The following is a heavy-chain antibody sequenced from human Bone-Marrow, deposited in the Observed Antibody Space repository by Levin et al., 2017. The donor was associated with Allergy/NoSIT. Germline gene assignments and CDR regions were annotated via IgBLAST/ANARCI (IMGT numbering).Heavy chain of an antibody. D-gene: IGHD6-6*01. CDR3: ARDSLRIAARLRGVRYYYYGMDV. Sequence: ASVKVSCKASGGTFSSYAISWVRQAPGQGLEWMGGIIPIFGTANYAQKFQGRVTITADESTSTAYMELSSLRSEDTAVYYCARDSLRIAARLRGVRYYYYGMDVWGQGTTVTVSS. J-gene: IGHJ6*02. CDR2: IIPIFGTA. CDR1: GGTFSSYA. V-gene: IGHV1-69*13.